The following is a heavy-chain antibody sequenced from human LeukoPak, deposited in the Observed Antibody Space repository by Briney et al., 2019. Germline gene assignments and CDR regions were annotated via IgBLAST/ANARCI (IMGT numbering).Heavy chain of an antibody. J-gene: IGHJ4*02. CDR2: ISSSSSTI. V-gene: IGHV3-48*01. Sequence: GGSLRLSCAASGFTFSSYSMNWVRQAPGKGLEWVSYISSSSSTIYYADSVKGRFTISRDNAKNSLYLQMNSLRAEDTAVYYCARGAAAGDYWGQGTLVTVSS. CDR1: GFTFSSYS. D-gene: IGHD6-13*01. CDR3: ARGAAAGDY.